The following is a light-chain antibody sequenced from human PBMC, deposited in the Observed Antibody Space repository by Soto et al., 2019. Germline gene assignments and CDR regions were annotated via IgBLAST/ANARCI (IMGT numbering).Light chain of an antibody. J-gene: IGKJ1*01. CDR1: QIISRG. CDR3: LQSYSSPWT. V-gene: IGKV1-39*01. CDR2: DAV. Sequence: DIQMTQSPSSLSASVGDRVTITCRASQIISRGLCWYQQKTGKDPKLLIYDAVSLQRGVPSRFSGSGSGTDFTLTISSIQHEDFVAYFCLQSYSSPWTFGQGTKVDI.